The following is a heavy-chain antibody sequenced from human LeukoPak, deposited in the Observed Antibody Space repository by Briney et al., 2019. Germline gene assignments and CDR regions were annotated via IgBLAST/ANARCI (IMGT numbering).Heavy chain of an antibody. CDR1: GYTFTSYG. Sequence: SVKVSCKASGYTFTSYGISWVRQAPGQGLEWMGGIIPIFGTANYAQKFQGRVTITTDESTSTAYMELSSLRSEDTAVYYCASRSPKYGSGSRIFDYWGQGTLVTVSS. CDR2: IIPIFGTA. V-gene: IGHV1-69*05. J-gene: IGHJ4*02. D-gene: IGHD3-10*01. CDR3: ASRSPKYGSGSRIFDY.